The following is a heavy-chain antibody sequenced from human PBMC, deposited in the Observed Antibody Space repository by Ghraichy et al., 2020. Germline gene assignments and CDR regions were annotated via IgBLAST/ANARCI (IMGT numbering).Heavy chain of an antibody. J-gene: IGHJ4*02. CDR1: GFTFSSYA. V-gene: IGHV3-23*01. D-gene: IGHD6-19*01. CDR2: ISGSGGST. Sequence: GGSLRLSCAASGFTFSSYAMSWVRQAPGKGLEWVSGISGSGGSTYYADSVKGRFSISRDNSKNTLYLQMNSLRAEDTAVYYCAKVCDSGWEYYFDYWGQGTLVTVSS. CDR3: AKVCDSGWEYYFDY.